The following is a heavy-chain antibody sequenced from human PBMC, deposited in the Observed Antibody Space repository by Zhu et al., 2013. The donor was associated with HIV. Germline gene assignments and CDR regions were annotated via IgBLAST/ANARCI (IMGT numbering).Heavy chain of an antibody. J-gene: IGHJ4*02. CDR2: IYYSGST. D-gene: IGHD6-6*01. Sequence: VQLQESGPGLVKPSETLSLTCTVSGGSISSYYWSWIRQPPGKGLSGLGSIYYSGSTNYNPSLKSRVTISVDTSKNQFSLKLSSVTAADTAVYYCARDEYSSSSGRDYWGQGTLVTVSS. V-gene: IGHV4-59*01. CDR3: ARDEYSSSSGRDY. CDR1: GGSISSYY.